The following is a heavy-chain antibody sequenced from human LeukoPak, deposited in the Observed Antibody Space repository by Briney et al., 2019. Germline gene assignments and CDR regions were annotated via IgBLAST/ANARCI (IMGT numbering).Heavy chain of an antibody. J-gene: IGHJ6*02. V-gene: IGHV1-46*01. D-gene: IGHD3-22*01. CDR1: GYTFTSYY. CDR2: INPSGGST. CDR3: ASQEYYDSSGPSAYGMDV. Sequence: ASVKVSCKASGYTFTSYYMHWVRQAPGQGLEWMGIINPSGGSTSYAQKFQGRVTMTRDTSTSTVYMELSSLRSEDTAVYYCASQEYYDSSGPSAYGMDVWGQGTTVTVSS.